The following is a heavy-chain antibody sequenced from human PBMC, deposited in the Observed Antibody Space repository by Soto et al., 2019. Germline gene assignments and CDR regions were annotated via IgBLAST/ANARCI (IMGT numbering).Heavy chain of an antibody. CDR2: ISAYNGNT. CDR1: GYTFTSYG. D-gene: IGHD3-3*01. CDR3: ARDEYTIFGVAIDPNFDY. J-gene: IGHJ4*02. V-gene: IGHV1-18*01. Sequence: GASVKVSCKASGYTFTSYGISWVRQAPGQGLEWMGWISAYNGNTNYAQKLQGRVTMTTDTSTSTAYMELRSLRSDDTAVYYCARDEYTIFGVAIDPNFDYWGQGTLVTVSS.